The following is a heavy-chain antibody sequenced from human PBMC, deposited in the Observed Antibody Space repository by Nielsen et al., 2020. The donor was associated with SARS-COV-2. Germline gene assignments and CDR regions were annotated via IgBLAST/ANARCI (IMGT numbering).Heavy chain of an antibody. V-gene: IGHV4-30-4*01. CDR3: AREGECTNGVCYIRGMDV. Sequence: SETLSLTCTVSGGSISSGDYNWHWIRQPPGKGLQWIGDISYSGTTHYNPSLKSRVTISVDTSKNLFSLKLTSVTAADTAVYYCAREGECTNGVCYIRGMDVWGKGTTVTVSP. CDR2: ISYSGTT. J-gene: IGHJ6*04. CDR1: GGSISSGDYN. D-gene: IGHD2-8*01.